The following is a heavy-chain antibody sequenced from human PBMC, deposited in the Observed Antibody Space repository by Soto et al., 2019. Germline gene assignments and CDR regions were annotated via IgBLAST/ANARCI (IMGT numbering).Heavy chain of an antibody. CDR2: IYPVDSDT. V-gene: IGHV5-51*01. Sequence: GESLKISCQGSGYSFSIYWIGWVRQMPGKGLEWMGIIYPVDSDTRYSPSFQGQVTISADKSISTAYLQWSSLKASDTAMYYCVRQTPPGSSSHGLDFWGQGTLVTVSS. D-gene: IGHD6-6*01. CDR3: VRQTPPGSSSHGLDF. CDR1: GYSFSIYW. J-gene: IGHJ4*02.